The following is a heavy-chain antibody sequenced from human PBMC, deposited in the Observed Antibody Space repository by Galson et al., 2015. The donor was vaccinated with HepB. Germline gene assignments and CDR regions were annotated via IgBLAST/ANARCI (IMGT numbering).Heavy chain of an antibody. V-gene: IGHV3-7*01. D-gene: IGHD4-23*01. CDR1: GFTFNIYC. Sequence: SLRLSCAASGFTFNIYCMTWVRQAPGKGLEWVANIKYDGSENYVDSVKGRFTISRDNAQNSLYLHMNSLRAEDTALYFCARDTPSGGNPSWGAFDIWGQGTMVTVSS. CDR3: ARDTPSGGNPSWGAFDI. CDR2: IKYDGSE. J-gene: IGHJ3*02.